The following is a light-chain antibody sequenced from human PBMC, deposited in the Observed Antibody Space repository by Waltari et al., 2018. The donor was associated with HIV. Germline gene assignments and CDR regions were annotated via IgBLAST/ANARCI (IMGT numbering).Light chain of an antibody. Sequence: DIQLTQSPSFLSASVGDRVTITCRASQGVSSYLAWYQQEPRKAPQLLFYAASTLQTGVPARFSGSGSEADFTLTISCLQPVDFAAYCCRQLHPYPITFGQGTRLEIK. CDR1: QGVSSY. CDR3: RQLHPYPIT. V-gene: IGKV1-9*01. J-gene: IGKJ5*01. CDR2: AAS.